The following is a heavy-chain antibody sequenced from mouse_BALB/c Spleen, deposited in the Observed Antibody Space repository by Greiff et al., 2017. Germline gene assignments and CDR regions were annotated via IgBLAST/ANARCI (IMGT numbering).Heavy chain of an antibody. CDR1: GYTFTSYW. CDR2: IDPSDSYT. J-gene: IGHJ2*01. V-gene: IGHV1S127*01. D-gene: IGHD1-1*01. Sequence: VQLQQPGAELVKPGASVKMSCKASGYTFTSYWMHWVKQRPGQGLEWIGVIDPSDSYTSYNQKFKGKATLTVDTSSSTAYMQLSSLTSEDSAVYYCTRSITTVVGFDYWGQGTTLTVSS. CDR3: TRSITTVVGFDY.